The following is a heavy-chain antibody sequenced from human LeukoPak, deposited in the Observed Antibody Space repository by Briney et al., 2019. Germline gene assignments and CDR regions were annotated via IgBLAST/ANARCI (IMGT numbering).Heavy chain of an antibody. J-gene: IGHJ4*02. V-gene: IGHV3-9*01. CDR3: AKDMRAADFYYFDY. D-gene: IGHD3/OR15-3a*01. CDR1: GFTFDDYA. Sequence: PGGSLRLSCAASGFTFDDYAIHWVRHAPGKGLEWVSGISWNSNNIGYADSVKGRFTISRDNAKNSLYLQMNSLRAEDTALYYCAKDMRAADFYYFDYWGQGTLVTVSS. CDR2: ISWNSNNI.